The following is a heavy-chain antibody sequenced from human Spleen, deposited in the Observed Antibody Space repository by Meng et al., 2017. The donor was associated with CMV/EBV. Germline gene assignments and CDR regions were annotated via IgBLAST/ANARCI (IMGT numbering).Heavy chain of an antibody. V-gene: IGHV1-18*01. D-gene: IGHD2-2*01. J-gene: IGHJ5*02. CDR1: GYTFRSYG. Sequence: ASVKVSCKASGYTFRSYGISWVRQVPGQGLEWMGRITTHNGNTNYAQNLQGRVTMTTDTSTSTVYMELRSLRSDDTAVYYCARDMGISVVPIFDPWGQGTLVTVSS. CDR2: ITTHNGNT. CDR3: ARDMGISVVPIFDP.